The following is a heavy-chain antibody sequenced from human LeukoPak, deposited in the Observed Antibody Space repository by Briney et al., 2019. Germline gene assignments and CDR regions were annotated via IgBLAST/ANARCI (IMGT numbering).Heavy chain of an antibody. CDR2: IYYSGST. CDR1: GGSISSGSYY. Sequence: RTSETLSLTCTVSGGSISSGSYYWGWIRQPPGKGLEWIGSIYYSGSTCYNPSLKSRVTISVDTSKNQFSLKLTSVTAADTAVYYCARDSLVVVPAAMDGYYYYYMDVWGKGTTVTISS. D-gene: IGHD2-2*01. V-gene: IGHV4-39*07. CDR3: ARDSLVVVPAAMDGYYYYYMDV. J-gene: IGHJ6*03.